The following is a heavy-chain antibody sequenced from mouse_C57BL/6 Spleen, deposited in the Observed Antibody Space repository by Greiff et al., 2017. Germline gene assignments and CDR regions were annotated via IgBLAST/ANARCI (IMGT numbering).Heavy chain of an antibody. CDR1: GFSLSTFGMG. V-gene: IGHV8-8*01. Sequence: QVTLKVCGPGILQPSQTLSLTCSFSGFSLSTFGMGVGWIRQPSGKGLEWLAHIWWDDDKYYNPALKSRLTISKDTSKNQVFLKIANVDTADTATYYCARIAMDSSGYVGYFDYWGQGTTLTVSS. J-gene: IGHJ2*01. CDR3: ARIAMDSSGYVGYFDY. D-gene: IGHD3-2*02. CDR2: IWWDDDK.